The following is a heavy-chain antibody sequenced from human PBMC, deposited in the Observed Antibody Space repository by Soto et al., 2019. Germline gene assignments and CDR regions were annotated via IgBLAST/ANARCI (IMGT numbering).Heavy chain of an antibody. CDR3: AGAPTPDGLVTYELGY. D-gene: IGHD2-21*02. CDR2: IIPILDIA. Sequence: QVQLVQSGAEVKKPGSSVKVSCKASGGTFRSYTFSWVRQAPGQGLEWMGRIIPILDIANYAQKFQGRVTITADKSTSTAYMELSSLRSEDTAVYYCAGAPTPDGLVTYELGYWGQGTLVTVSS. CDR1: GGTFRSYT. J-gene: IGHJ4*02. V-gene: IGHV1-69*02.